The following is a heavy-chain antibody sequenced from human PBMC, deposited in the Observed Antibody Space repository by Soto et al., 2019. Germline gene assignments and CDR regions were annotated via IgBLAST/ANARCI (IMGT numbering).Heavy chain of an antibody. V-gene: IGHV3-23*01. J-gene: IGHJ4*02. CDR3: AKWSCLDY. CDR2: ISGSDGKT. Sequence: GSLRLSCTTSGFSFASFAMTWVRQAPGKGLEWVATISGSDGKTYYADSVKGRFSISRDTSRNTLYLQMNSLRADDTAIYYCAKWSCLDYWGQGTRVTVFS. D-gene: IGHD3-10*01. CDR1: GFSFASFA.